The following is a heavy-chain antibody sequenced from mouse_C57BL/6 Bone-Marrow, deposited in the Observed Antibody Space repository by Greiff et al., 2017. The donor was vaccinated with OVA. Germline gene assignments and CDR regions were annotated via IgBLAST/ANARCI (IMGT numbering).Heavy chain of an antibody. CDR2: IYPGSGST. J-gene: IGHJ4*01. Sequence: SGAELVKPGASVKMSCKASGYTFTSYWITWVKQRPGQGLEWIGDIYPGSGSTNYNEKFKSKATLTVDTSSSTAYMQLSSLTSEDSAVYYCARYRYYAMDYWGQGTSVTVSS. CDR3: ARYRYYAMDY. CDR1: GYTFTSYW. V-gene: IGHV1-55*01.